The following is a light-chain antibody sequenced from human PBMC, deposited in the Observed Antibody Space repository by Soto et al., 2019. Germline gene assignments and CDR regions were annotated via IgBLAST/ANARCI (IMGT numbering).Light chain of an antibody. CDR1: QDITDY. V-gene: IGKV1-9*01. CDR2: AAS. Sequence: DIQLTQSPSFLSASVGDRVAITCRASQDITDYLAWYQQKPGKAPKLLIYAASTLQSGVPSRFSGSGSGTEFTLTVSSLQPEDFATYYCQQLNRYPYTFGQGTNLEIK. CDR3: QQLNRYPYT. J-gene: IGKJ2*01.